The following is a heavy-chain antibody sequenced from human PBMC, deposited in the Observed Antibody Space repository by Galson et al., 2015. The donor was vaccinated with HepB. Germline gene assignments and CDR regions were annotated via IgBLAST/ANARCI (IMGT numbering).Heavy chain of an antibody. CDR1: GYTFTSYG. V-gene: IGHV1-18*04. D-gene: IGHD1-26*01. J-gene: IGHJ4*02. CDR2: VSTYFGYT. CDR3: AMESWAIVGTARRYFDY. Sequence: SVKVSCKASGYTFTSYGISWVRQAPGQGLEYMGWVSTYFGYTDYVQKLQGRVTMTTDTSTNTAYMELTSLRSDDTAVYYCAMESWAIVGTARRYFDYWGQGTLVTVSS.